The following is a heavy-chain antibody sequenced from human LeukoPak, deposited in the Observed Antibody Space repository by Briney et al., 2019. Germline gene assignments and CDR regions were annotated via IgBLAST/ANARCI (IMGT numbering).Heavy chain of an antibody. CDR3: ARTRYYYNSRSYGAPYYFDY. J-gene: IGHJ4*02. CDR1: GGSFSGYY. V-gene: IGHV4-34*01. CDR2: INHSGST. D-gene: IGHD3-10*01. Sequence: PSETLSLTCAVYGGSFSGYYWSWLRQPPGKGLEWIGEINHSGSTYYNPSLKSRVPISVDTSKNQFSLKLSSVTAADAAVYYCARTRYYYNSRSYGAPYYFDYWGQGTLVTVSS.